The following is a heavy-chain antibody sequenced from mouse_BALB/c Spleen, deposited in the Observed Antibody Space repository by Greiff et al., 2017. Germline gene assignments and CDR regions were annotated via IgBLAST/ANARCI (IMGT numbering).Heavy chain of an antibody. CDR1: GYTFTSYY. J-gene: IGHJ4*01. V-gene: IGHV1S81*02. Sequence: QVQLQQPGAELVKPGASVKLSCKASGYTFTSYYMYWVKQRPGQGLEWIGGINPSNGGTNFNEKFKSKATLTVDKSSSTAYMQLSSLTSEDSAVYYCTTMITGAMDYWGQGTSVTVSS. D-gene: IGHD2-4*01. CDR3: TTMITGAMDY. CDR2: INPSNGGT.